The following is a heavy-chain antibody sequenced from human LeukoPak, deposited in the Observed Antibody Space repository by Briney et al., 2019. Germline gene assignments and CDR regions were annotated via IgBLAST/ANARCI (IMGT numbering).Heavy chain of an antibody. J-gene: IGHJ4*02. V-gene: IGHV4-38-2*02. D-gene: IGHD2-2*01. CDR3: ARGRIVVVPAALYYFDY. CDR1: GYPISSGYY. Sequence: SETLSLTCTVSGYPISSGYYWGWIRQPPGKGLEWIGSIYHSGSTYYNPSLKSRVTISVDTSKNQFSLKLSSVTAADTAVYYCARGRIVVVPAALYYFDYWDQGTLVTVSS. CDR2: IYHSGST.